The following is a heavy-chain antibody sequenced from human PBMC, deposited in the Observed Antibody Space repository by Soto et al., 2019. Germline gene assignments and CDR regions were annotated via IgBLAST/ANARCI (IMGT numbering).Heavy chain of an antibody. J-gene: IGHJ4*02. CDR1: GGSISSSNW. CDR2: IYHSGST. Sequence: ASETLSLTCAVSGGSISSSNWWSWVRQPPGKGLEWIGEIYHSGSTNYNPSLKSRVTISVDKSKNQLSLKLSSVTAADTAVYYCARSGSYGGGYFDYWGQGTLVTVSS. CDR3: ARSGSYGGGYFDY. V-gene: IGHV4-4*02. D-gene: IGHD1-26*01.